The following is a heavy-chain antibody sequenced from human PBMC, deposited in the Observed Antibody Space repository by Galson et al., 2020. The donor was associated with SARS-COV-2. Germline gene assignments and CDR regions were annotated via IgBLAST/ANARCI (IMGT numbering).Heavy chain of an antibody. CDR1: GFTFNDYA. J-gene: IGHJ4*02. V-gene: IGHV3-9*01. D-gene: IGHD6-19*01. CDR3: AKDMGWSVAGTPYFDH. Sequence: GGSLRLSCAASGFTFNDYAMHWVRQAPGKGLEWVSGISWNNGNVAYAGSVKGRFTISRDNAKSSLYLQMNSLRPEDTALYYCAKDMGWSVAGTPYFDHWGQGTLVTVSS. CDR2: ISWNNGNV.